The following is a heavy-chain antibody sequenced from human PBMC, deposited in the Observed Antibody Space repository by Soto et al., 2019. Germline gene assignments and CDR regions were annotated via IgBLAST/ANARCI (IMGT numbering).Heavy chain of an antibody. CDR2: INHSGST. CDR1: GGSFSGYY. D-gene: IGHD1-1*01. CDR3: ARLLPSMTGTTYYYYYGMDV. Sequence: LSLTCAVYGGSFSGYYWSWIRQPPGKGLGWIGEINHSGSTNYNPSLKSRVTISVDTSKNQFSLKLSSVTAADTAVYYCARLLPSMTGTTYYYYYGMDVWGQGTTVTVSS. V-gene: IGHV4-34*01. J-gene: IGHJ6*02.